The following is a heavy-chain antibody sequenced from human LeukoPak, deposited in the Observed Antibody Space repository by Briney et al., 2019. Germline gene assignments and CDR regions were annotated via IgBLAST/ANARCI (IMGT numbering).Heavy chain of an antibody. Sequence: SETLSLTCAVYGGSFSGYYWTWIRQPPGKGLEWIGEINHSGSTNYNPSLKSRVTISIDTSKNQISLNLTSVTAADTALYYCAGGTTPGVFWGQGPLATVSS. CDR1: GGSFSGYY. CDR2: INHSGST. V-gene: IGHV4-34*01. D-gene: IGHD3-10*01. J-gene: IGHJ4*02. CDR3: AGGTTPGVF.